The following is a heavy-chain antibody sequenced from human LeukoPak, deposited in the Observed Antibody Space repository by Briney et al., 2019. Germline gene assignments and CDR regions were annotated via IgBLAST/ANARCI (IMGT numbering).Heavy chain of an antibody. CDR1: GFTFSSYS. CDR3: ASSTMRRVY. J-gene: IGHJ4*02. D-gene: IGHD3-22*01. CDR2: ISSSSSTI. Sequence: GGSLRLSCAASGFTFSSYSMSWVRQAPGEGLEWVSYISSSSSTIYYADSVKGRFTISRDNAKNSLYLQMNSLRAEDTAVYYCASSTMRRVYWGQGTLVTVSS. V-gene: IGHV3-48*04.